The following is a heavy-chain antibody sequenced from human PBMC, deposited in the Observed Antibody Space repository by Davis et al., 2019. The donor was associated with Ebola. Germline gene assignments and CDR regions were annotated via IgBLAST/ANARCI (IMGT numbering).Heavy chain of an antibody. CDR1: GFSLSTSGMC. Sequence: SGPTLVKPTQTLTLTCTFSGFSLSTSGMCVSWIRQPPGKALEWLARIDWDDDKYYSTSLKTRLTISKDTSKNQVVLTMTNMDPVDTATYYCARILEGYSGYGDGMDVWGQGTTVTVSS. CDR3: ARILEGYSGYGDGMDV. CDR2: IDWDDDK. V-gene: IGHV2-70*11. D-gene: IGHD5-12*01. J-gene: IGHJ6*02.